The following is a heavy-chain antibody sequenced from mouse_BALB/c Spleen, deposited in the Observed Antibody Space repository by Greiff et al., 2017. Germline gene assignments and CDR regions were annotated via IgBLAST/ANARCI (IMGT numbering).Heavy chain of an antibody. CDR3: AGRALGSSWNFDY. Sequence: VQLQQSGAELVKPGASVKLSCKASGYTFTSYWMHWVKQRPGQGLEWIGEINPSNGRTNYNEKFKSKATLTVDKSSSTAYMQLSSLTSEDSAVYYCAGRALGSSWNFDYWGQGTTLTVSS. CDR1: GYTFTSYW. CDR2: INPSNGRT. V-gene: IGHV1S81*02. J-gene: IGHJ2*01. D-gene: IGHD1-1*01.